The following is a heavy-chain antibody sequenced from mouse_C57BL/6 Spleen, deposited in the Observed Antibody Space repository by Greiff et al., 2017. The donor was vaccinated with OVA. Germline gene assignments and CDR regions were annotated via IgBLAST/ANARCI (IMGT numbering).Heavy chain of an antibody. CDR2: IDPSDSYT. CDR1: GYTFTSYW. CDR3: ARGDSSTVVARGFAY. J-gene: IGHJ3*01. Sequence: QVQLKESGAELVMPGASVKLSCKASGYTFTSYWMHWVKQRPGQGLEWIGEIDPSDSYTNYNQKFKGKSTLTVDKSSSTAYMQLSSLTSEDSAVYYCARGDSSTVVARGFAYWGQGTLVTVSA. D-gene: IGHD1-1*01. V-gene: IGHV1-69*01.